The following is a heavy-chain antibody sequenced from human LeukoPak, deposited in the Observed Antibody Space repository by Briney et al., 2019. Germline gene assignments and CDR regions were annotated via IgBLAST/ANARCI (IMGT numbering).Heavy chain of an antibody. V-gene: IGHV4-59*01. CDR3: AAAADFGYFDY. J-gene: IGHJ4*02. D-gene: IGHD6-13*01. CDR2: IYYSGST. Sequence: PSETLSLTCTVSGGSISSYYWSWIRQPPGKGLEWIGYIYYSGSTNCNPSLKSRVTISVDTSKNQFSLKLSSVTAADTAVYYCAAAADFGYFDYWGQGTLVTVSS. CDR1: GGSISSYY.